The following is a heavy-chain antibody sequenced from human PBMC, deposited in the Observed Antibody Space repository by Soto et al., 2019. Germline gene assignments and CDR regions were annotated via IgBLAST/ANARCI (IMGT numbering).Heavy chain of an antibody. J-gene: IGHJ6*02. D-gene: IGHD3-9*01. V-gene: IGHV1-18*01. CDR3: SGDRPRPNYYILTGYSSYYYYYYGMDV. Sequence: QVQLVQSGAEVKKPGASVKVSCKASGYTFTSYGISWVRQAPGQGLEWMGWISAYNGNTNYAQKLQGRVTMTTDTSTSIAYMGLGSLRSDNGAVYYFSGDRPRPNYYILTGYSSYYYYYYGMDVWCQGTTVTVSS. CDR2: ISAYNGNT. CDR1: GYTFTSYG.